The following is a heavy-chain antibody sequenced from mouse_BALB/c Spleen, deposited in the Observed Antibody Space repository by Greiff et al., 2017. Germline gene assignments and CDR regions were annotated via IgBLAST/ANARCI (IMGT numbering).Heavy chain of an antibody. CDR1: GFTFSSYT. J-gene: IGHJ3*01. CDR2: ISNGGGST. CDR3: ARDYDGFAY. V-gene: IGHV5-12-2*01. D-gene: IGHD2-4*01. Sequence: EVKLVESGGGLVQPGGSLKLSCAASGFTFSSYTMSWVRQTPEKRLEWVAYISNGGGSTYYPDTVKGRFPISRDNAKNTLYLQMSSLKSEDTAMYYCARDYDGFAYWGQGTLVTVSA.